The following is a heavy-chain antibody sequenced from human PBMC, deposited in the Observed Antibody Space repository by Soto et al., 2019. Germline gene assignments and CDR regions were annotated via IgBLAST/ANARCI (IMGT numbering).Heavy chain of an antibody. D-gene: IGHD3-9*01. CDR2: IYYSGST. J-gene: IGHJ4*02. CDR1: GGSISSSSYY. Sequence: PSETLSLTCAVSGGSISSSSYYWGWIRQPPGKGLEWIGSIYYSGSTYYNPSLKSRVTISVDTSKNQFSLKLSSVTAADTAVYYCATWNTYYDILTGYTFDYWGQGTLVTVSS. CDR3: ATWNTYYDILTGYTFDY. V-gene: IGHV4-39*01.